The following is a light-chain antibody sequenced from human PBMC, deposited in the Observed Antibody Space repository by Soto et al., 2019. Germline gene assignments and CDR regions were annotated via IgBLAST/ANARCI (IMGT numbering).Light chain of an antibody. CDR2: DVT. CDR3: FSYAGSYTFYV. CDR1: SSDIGGYYY. J-gene: IGLJ1*01. Sequence: QSVLTQPRSVSGSPGQSVTISCTGTSSDIGGYYYVSWYQQHPGKAPNLMIYDVTKRPSGVPDRFSGSKSGTTASLTISGLQADDEADYYCFSYAGSYTFYVFGTGTKLTVL. V-gene: IGLV2-11*01.